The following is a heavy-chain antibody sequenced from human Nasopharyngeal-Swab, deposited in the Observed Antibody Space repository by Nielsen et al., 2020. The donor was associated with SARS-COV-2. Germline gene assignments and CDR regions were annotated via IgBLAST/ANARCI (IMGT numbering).Heavy chain of an antibody. CDR2: ISYDGSNK. CDR1: GFTFSSYA. D-gene: IGHD6-19*01. CDR3: ARAYIAVEAFDY. Sequence: GGSLRLSCAASGFTFSSYAMHWVRQAPGKGLEWVAVISYDGSNKYYADSVKGRFTISRDNSKNTLYLQMNSLRAEDTAVYYCARAYIAVEAFDYWGQGTLVTVSS. J-gene: IGHJ4*02. V-gene: IGHV3-30-3*01.